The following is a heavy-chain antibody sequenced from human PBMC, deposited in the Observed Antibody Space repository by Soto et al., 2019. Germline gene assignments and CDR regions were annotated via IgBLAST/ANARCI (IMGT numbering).Heavy chain of an antibody. CDR1: GGTFTSFP. CDR3: ASNRAEYSSSWYDWFDP. V-gene: IGHV1-69*01. J-gene: IGHJ5*02. CDR2: SIPIFGTA. Sequence: RLWRPGAELRNPGSRVKASGKASGGTFTSFPFSWVGKPPDQGLSGLGGSIPIFGTANYAQKFQGRVTITADESTSTAYMELSSLRSEDTAVYYCASNRAEYSSSWYDWFDPWGQGTLVTVSS. D-gene: IGHD6-13*01.